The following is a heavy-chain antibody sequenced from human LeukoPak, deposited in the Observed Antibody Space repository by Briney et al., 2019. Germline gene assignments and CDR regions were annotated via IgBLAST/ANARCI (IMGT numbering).Heavy chain of an antibody. Sequence: PGGSLRLSCAAPGFTFSSYAMHWVRQAPGKGLEWVAVISYDGSNKYYADSVKGRFTISRDNSKNTLYLQMNSLRAEDTAVYYRARSTNLLEAGTYYGMDVWGQGTTVTVSS. CDR1: GFTFSSYA. V-gene: IGHV3-30*04. D-gene: IGHD6-19*01. CDR2: ISYDGSNK. J-gene: IGHJ6*02. CDR3: ARSTNLLEAGTYYGMDV.